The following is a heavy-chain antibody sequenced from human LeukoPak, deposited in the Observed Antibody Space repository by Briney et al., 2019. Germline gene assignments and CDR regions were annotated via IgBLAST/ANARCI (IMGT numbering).Heavy chain of an antibody. Sequence: SETLSLTCTVSGGSISSYYWSWIRQPPGKGLEWIGYIYYSGGTNYNPSLKSRVTISVDTSKNQFSLKLSSVTAADTAVYYCARERDIGSGWYYWGQGTLVTVSS. J-gene: IGHJ4*02. D-gene: IGHD6-19*01. CDR3: ARERDIGSGWYY. CDR2: IYYSGGT. V-gene: IGHV4-59*01. CDR1: GGSISSYY.